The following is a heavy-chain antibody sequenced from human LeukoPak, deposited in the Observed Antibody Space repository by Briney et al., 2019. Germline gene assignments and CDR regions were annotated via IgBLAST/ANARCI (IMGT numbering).Heavy chain of an antibody. Sequence: GRSLRLSCAASGFTFSSYGMHWVRQAPGKGLEWVAVISYDGSNKYYADSVKGRFTISRDYSKNTLYLQMNSLRAEDTAVYYCAKDLDYDFWSGYPGFDYWGQGTLVTVSS. J-gene: IGHJ4*02. CDR2: ISYDGSNK. V-gene: IGHV3-30*18. D-gene: IGHD3-3*01. CDR3: AKDLDYDFWSGYPGFDY. CDR1: GFTFSSYG.